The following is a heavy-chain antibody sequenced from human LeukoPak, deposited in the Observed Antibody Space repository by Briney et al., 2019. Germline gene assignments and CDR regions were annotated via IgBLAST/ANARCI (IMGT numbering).Heavy chain of an antibody. D-gene: IGHD5-18*01. CDR3: AKDKQLWLFGYFDY. CDR2: ISGSGGST. CDR1: GFTFSSYA. Sequence: GGSLRLSCAASGFTFSSYAMSWVRQAPGKGLEWVSAISGSGGSTYYADSVKGRFTISRDNSKNTLYLQMNSLRAEDTAVHYCAKDKQLWLFGYFDYWGQGTLVTVSS. J-gene: IGHJ4*02. V-gene: IGHV3-23*01.